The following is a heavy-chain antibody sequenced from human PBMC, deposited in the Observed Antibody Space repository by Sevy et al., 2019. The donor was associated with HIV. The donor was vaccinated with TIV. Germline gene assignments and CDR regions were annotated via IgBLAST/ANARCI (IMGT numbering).Heavy chain of an antibody. Sequence: GGSLRLSCAASGFTFDDYAMHWVRQAPGKGLEWVSGISWNSGSIGYADSVKSRFTISRDNAKNSLYLQMNSLRAEDTALYYCAKTKARIAAAVGAFDIWGQGTMVTVSS. V-gene: IGHV3-9*01. D-gene: IGHD6-13*01. CDR1: GFTFDDYA. CDR3: AKTKARIAAAVGAFDI. J-gene: IGHJ3*02. CDR2: ISWNSGSI.